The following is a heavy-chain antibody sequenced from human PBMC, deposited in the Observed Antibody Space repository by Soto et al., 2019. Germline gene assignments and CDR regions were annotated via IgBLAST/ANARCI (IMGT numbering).Heavy chain of an antibody. Sequence: QAQLQEAGPGLGKPSESLSLTCTVSGGSSSSYSWTCIRQPAGNGLERIGRIYSGGSTNYNPSLKSRVTFSGGASKNRFALKLASVTAADPAVYYCARGPGVFGEFSRVYWGQGTLVTVSS. D-gene: IGHD3-10*02. CDR3: ARGPGVFGEFSRVY. V-gene: IGHV4-4*07. CDR2: IYSGGST. J-gene: IGHJ1*01. CDR1: GGSSSSYS.